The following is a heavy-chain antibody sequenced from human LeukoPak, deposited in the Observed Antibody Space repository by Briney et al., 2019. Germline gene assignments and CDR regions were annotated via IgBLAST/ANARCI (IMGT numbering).Heavy chain of an antibody. CDR1: GFTVSSNS. Sequence: PGGSLRLSCAASGFTVSSNSMSWVRQAPAQGLEWVSVIYSGGDTYHADSVKGRFTISRDNSKNTLYLQMNSLRAEDTAVYYCARDYDGFDYWGQGTLVTVSS. CDR3: ARDYDGFDY. CDR2: IYSGGDT. J-gene: IGHJ4*02. V-gene: IGHV3-53*01. D-gene: IGHD3-22*01.